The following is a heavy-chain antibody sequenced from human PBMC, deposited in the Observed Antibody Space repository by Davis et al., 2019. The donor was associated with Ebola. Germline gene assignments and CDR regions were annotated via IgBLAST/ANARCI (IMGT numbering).Heavy chain of an antibody. CDR3: ARPLLRYFDWLPNDY. CDR2: INHSGST. D-gene: IGHD3-9*01. V-gene: IGHV4-34*01. CDR1: GGSFSGYY. J-gene: IGHJ4*02. Sequence: MPGGSLRLSCAVYGGSFSGYYWSWIRQPPGKGLEWIGEINHSGSTNYNPSLKSRVTISVDPSKNQFSLKLSSVTAADTAVYYCARPLLRYFDWLPNDYWGQGTLVTVSS.